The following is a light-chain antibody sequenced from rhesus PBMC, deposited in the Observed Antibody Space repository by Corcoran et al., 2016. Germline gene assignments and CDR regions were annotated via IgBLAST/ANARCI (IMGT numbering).Light chain of an antibody. Sequence: DIQMTQSPSSLSASVGDTVTITCRASQGISTYLAWYQQKPGKAPKPLIYSASNLESGVPSRFSGSGSGTNFTLAISSLQPEDFAIYYCQQHNSYPLTFGGGTKVEIK. V-gene: IGKV1S14*01. CDR2: SAS. CDR1: QGISTY. J-gene: IGKJ4*01. CDR3: QQHNSYPLT.